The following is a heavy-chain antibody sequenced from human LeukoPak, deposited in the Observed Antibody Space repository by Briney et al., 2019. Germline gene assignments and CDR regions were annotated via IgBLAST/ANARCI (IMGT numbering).Heavy chain of an antibody. V-gene: IGHV3-30*18. CDR1: GFTFSSYG. CDR2: ISYDGSNK. Sequence: PGGPLRLSCAASGFTFSSYGMHWVRQAPGKELEWVAVISYDGSNKYYADSVKGRFTISRDNSKNTLYLQMNSLRAEDTAVYYCAKLPGRVVILNDAFDIWGQGTMVTVSS. D-gene: IGHD3-22*01. J-gene: IGHJ3*02. CDR3: AKLPGRVVILNDAFDI.